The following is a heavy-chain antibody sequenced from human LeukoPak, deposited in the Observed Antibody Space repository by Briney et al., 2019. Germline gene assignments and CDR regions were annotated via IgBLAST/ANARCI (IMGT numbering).Heavy chain of an antibody. V-gene: IGHV3-30-3*02. Sequence: PGGSLRLSCAASGFTFSSYAMHWVRQAPGKGLEWVAVISYDGSNKYYADSVKGRFTISRDNSKNTLYLQMNSLRAEDTAVYYCAKIRSSYGPGGYYYYYYGMDVWGQGTTVTVSS. J-gene: IGHJ6*02. CDR2: ISYDGSNK. D-gene: IGHD5-18*01. CDR1: GFTFSSYA. CDR3: AKIRSSYGPGGYYYYYYGMDV.